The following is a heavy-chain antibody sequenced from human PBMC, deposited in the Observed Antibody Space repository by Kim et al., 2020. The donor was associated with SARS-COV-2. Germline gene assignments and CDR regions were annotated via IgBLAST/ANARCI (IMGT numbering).Heavy chain of an antibody. Sequence: ASVKVSCKASGYTFTSYAMHWVRQAPGQRLEWMGWINAGNGNTKYSQKFQGRVTITRDTSASTAYMELSSLRSEDTAVYYCARDDRMVRGPGFDYWGQGTLVTVSS. CDR2: INAGNGNT. J-gene: IGHJ4*02. CDR3: ARDDRMVRGPGFDY. V-gene: IGHV1-3*01. CDR1: GYTFTSYA. D-gene: IGHD3-10*01.